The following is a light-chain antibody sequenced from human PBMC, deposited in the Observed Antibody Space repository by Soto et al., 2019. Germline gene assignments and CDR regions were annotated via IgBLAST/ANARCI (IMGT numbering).Light chain of an antibody. CDR3: QRHNGYYGK. Sequence: DIPMTQCPSTLSASLGDRVTLTCRASQSISRCVAWYQQKSGTDPTLLLSKASTLQSGVPPRFSGSRAGTEFTLTISSQQPGYFATYYFQRHNGYYGKFGQGT. J-gene: IGKJ1*01. CDR1: QSISRC. CDR2: KAS. V-gene: IGKV1-5*03.